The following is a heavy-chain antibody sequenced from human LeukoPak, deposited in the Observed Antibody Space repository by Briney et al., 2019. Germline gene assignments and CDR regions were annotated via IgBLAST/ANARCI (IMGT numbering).Heavy chain of an antibody. CDR2: IYYSGST. CDR3: ARDRDEVAYCGGDCYSNHDAFDI. D-gene: IGHD2-21*02. CDR1: GGSISSYY. Sequence: SETLSLTCTVSGGSISSYYWSWIRQPAGKGLEWIGSIYYSGSTYYNPSLKSRVTISVDTSKNQFSLKLSSVTAADTAVYYCARDRDEVAYCGGDCYSNHDAFDIWGQGTMVTVSS. V-gene: IGHV4-39*07. J-gene: IGHJ3*02.